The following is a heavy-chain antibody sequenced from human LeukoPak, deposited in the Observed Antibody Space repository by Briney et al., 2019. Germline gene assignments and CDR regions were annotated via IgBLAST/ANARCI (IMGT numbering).Heavy chain of an antibody. CDR3: ARALWAGYFDY. Sequence: TSVKVSCKASGYTFTSYGISWVRQAPGQGREWMGWISAYNGNTNYAQKLQGRVTMTTDTSTSTAYMELRSLRSDDTAVYYCARALWAGYFDYWGQGTLVTVSS. CDR2: ISAYNGNT. V-gene: IGHV1-18*01. D-gene: IGHD7-27*01. J-gene: IGHJ4*02. CDR1: GYTFTSYG.